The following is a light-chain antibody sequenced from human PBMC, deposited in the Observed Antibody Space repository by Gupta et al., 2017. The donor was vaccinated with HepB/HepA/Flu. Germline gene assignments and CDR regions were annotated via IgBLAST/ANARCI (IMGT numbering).Light chain of an antibody. CDR2: GAS. CDR1: QRVGDN. Sequence: DIVMTQSPATLSVSPGERATLSCRASQRVGDNLAWYQQKPGQAPRLLIFGASTRATDIPARLSGSGSGTEFTLTISSRQSEDFAVYYGQHYNSWPSFGKGTNLEIK. J-gene: IGKJ2*03. CDR3: QHYNSWPS. V-gene: IGKV3-15*01.